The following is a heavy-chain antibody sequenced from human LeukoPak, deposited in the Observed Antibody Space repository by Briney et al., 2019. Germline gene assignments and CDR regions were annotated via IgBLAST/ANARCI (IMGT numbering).Heavy chain of an antibody. J-gene: IGHJ3*02. V-gene: IGHV4-4*07. D-gene: IGHD6-13*01. CDR1: GGSISSYY. Sequence: SETLSLTCTVSGGSISSYYWSWIRQPAGKGLEWIGRIYTSGSTNYNPSLKSRVTMSVDTSKNQFSLKLSSVTAADTAVYYCARGRNGWLAATDDAFDIWGQGTMVTVSS. CDR2: IYTSGST. CDR3: ARGRNGWLAATDDAFDI.